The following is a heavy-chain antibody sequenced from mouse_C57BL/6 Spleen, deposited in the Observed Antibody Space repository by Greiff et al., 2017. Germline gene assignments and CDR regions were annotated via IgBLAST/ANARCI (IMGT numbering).Heavy chain of an antibody. D-gene: IGHD2-3*01. J-gene: IGHJ1*03. CDR2: ISYDGSN. CDR3: ATYDGYPYWYFDV. Sequence: EVQLQESGPGLVKPSQSLSLTCSVTGYSITSGYYWNWIRQFPGNKLEWMGYISYDGSNNYNPSLKNRISITRDTSKNQFFLKLNSVTTEDTATYYCATYDGYPYWYFDVWGTGTTVTVSS. CDR1: GYSITSGYY. V-gene: IGHV3-6*01.